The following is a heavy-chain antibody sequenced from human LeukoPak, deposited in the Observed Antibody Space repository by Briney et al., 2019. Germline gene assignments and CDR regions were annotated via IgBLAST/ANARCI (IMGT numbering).Heavy chain of an antibody. CDR3: ARDTPHYYGSGSPV. Sequence: SVKVSCKASGGTCSSYAISWGRQAPGQGLEWMGGIIPIFGTANYAQKFQGRVTITADESTSTAYMELSSLRSEDTAVYYCARDTPHYYGSGSPVWGQGTTVTVSS. J-gene: IGHJ6*02. CDR1: GGTCSSYA. CDR2: IIPIFGTA. V-gene: IGHV1-69*01. D-gene: IGHD3-10*01.